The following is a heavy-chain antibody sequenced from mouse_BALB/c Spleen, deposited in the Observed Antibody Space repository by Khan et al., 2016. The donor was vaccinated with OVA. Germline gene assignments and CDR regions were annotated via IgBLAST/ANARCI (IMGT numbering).Heavy chain of an antibody. V-gene: IGHV5-9-3*01. Sequence: EVQGVESGGGLVKPGGSLKLSCAASGFTFSTYAMSWVRQTPEKRLEWVATISSDGDYTYYPDNVKGRFTISRDNDKNTMYLQMSSLRSEDTAMYYCARSPYGNFAYWGQGTLVTVSA. D-gene: IGHD2-1*01. CDR1: GFTFSTYA. CDR3: ARSPYGNFAY. CDR2: ISSDGDYT. J-gene: IGHJ3*01.